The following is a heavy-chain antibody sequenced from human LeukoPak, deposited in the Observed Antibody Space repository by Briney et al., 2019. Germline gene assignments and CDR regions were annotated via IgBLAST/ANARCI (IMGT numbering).Heavy chain of an antibody. V-gene: IGHV4-61*02. J-gene: IGHJ6*03. CDR2: IYTSGST. CDR1: GGSISSGSYY. D-gene: IGHD6-19*01. CDR3: ARAGYSSGWSTRGNYMDV. Sequence: PSETLSLTCTVSGGSISSGSYYWSWIRQPAGKGLEWIGRIYTSGSTNYNPSLKSRVTISVDTSKNQFSLKLSSVTAADTAVYYCARAGYSSGWSTRGNYMDVWGKGTTVTVSS.